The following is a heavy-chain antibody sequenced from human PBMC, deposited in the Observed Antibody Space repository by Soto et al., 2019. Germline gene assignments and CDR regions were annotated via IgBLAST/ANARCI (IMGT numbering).Heavy chain of an antibody. Sequence: GGSLRLFCAASGFTFSSYAMSWVRQAPGKGLEWVSAISGSGGSTYYADSVKGRFTISRDNSKNTLYLQMNSLRAEDTAVYYCAKGNDYIWGSYPNDAFDIWGQGTMVTVSS. CDR1: GFTFSSYA. V-gene: IGHV3-23*01. D-gene: IGHD3-16*02. CDR3: AKGNDYIWGSYPNDAFDI. CDR2: ISGSGGST. J-gene: IGHJ3*02.